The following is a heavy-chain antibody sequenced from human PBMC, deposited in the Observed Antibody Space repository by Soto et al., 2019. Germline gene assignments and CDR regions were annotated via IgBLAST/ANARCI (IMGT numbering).Heavy chain of an antibody. V-gene: IGHV1-46*03. D-gene: IGHD3-16*02. CDR2: INPSGGST. J-gene: IGHJ3*02. CDR1: GYTFTSYY. CDR3: ARVRYDYIWGRYRDYDAFDI. Sequence: ASVKVSCKASGYTFTSYYMHWVRQAPGQGLEWMGIINPSGGSTSYAQKFQGRVTMTRDTSTSTVYMELSSLRSEDTAVYYCARVRYDYIWGRYRDYDAFDIRGQGTMVTVSS.